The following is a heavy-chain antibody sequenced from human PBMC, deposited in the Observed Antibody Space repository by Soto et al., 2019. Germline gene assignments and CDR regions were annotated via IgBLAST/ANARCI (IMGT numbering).Heavy chain of an antibody. CDR2: IYYSGST. D-gene: IGHD3-22*01. J-gene: IGHJ4*02. CDR1: GGSFSNDGYY. Sequence: SATLSLTCTVSGGSFSNDGYYWSWIRQHPVKGLEWIGYIYYSGSTYYNPSLQSRVTISVDTSKNQFSLKLSSVTAADTAVYYCASLSAGHYYDSSGYYLDRWGQGILVTVSS. V-gene: IGHV4-31*03. CDR3: ASLSAGHYYDSSGYYLDR.